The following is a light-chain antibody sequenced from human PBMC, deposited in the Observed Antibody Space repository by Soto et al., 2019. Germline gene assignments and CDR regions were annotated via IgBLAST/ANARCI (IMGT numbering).Light chain of an antibody. CDR1: SNDVGGYNY. CDR2: DVS. V-gene: IGLV2-14*03. Sequence: QSVLNQPASVSGSPGQSITISCPGTSNDVGGYNYVSWYQHHPGKAPKLMIFDVSNRPSGVSNRFSGSKSGNTASLTISGLQPEDEADYYCSSYTTSNTRQIVFGTGTKVTVL. CDR3: SSYTTSNTRQIV. J-gene: IGLJ1*01.